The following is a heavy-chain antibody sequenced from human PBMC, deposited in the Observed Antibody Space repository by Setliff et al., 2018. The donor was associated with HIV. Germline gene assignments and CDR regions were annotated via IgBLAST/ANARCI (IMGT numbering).Heavy chain of an antibody. CDR2: INGYSGKP. CDR3: AREAPRYASGAFDM. J-gene: IGHJ3*02. V-gene: IGHV1-18*01. CDR1: GYTFSNFG. D-gene: IGHD3-10*01. Sequence: GASVKVSCKSSGYTFSNFGVSWVRQAPGQGLEWLGYINGYSGKPHFSPRLQGRLTMTTDTSTDTVYLELRSLASDDTAIYYCAREAPRYASGAFDMWGLGTMVTVSS.